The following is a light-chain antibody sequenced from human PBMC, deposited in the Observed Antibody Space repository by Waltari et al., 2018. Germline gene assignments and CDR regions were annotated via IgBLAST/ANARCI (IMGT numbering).Light chain of an antibody. CDR2: AVS. CDR3: QQGDGFHPIT. CDR1: QDISSW. V-gene: IGKV1-12*01. J-gene: IGKJ5*01. Sequence: DIQMTQSPSSVSASVGDRVTLTCRASQDISSWLAWYQQKPGQAPRLLIYAVSILHSGVPSRFSGSGSGTDFTLTITSLQPEDFAIYYCQQGDGFHPITFGQGTRLE.